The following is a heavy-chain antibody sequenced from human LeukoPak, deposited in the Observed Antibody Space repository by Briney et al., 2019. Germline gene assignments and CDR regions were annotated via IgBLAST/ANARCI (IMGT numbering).Heavy chain of an antibody. Sequence: GGSLRLSCAASGFTFSDYYMSWIRQAPGKGLEWVSYISSSGSTIYYAESVKGRFTISRDNAKNSLYLQMNSLRAEDTAVYYCARDRDADYVVDYWGQGTLVTVSS. CDR1: GFTFSDYY. CDR3: ARDRDADYVVDY. D-gene: IGHD4-17*01. CDR2: ISSSGSTI. J-gene: IGHJ4*02. V-gene: IGHV3-11*01.